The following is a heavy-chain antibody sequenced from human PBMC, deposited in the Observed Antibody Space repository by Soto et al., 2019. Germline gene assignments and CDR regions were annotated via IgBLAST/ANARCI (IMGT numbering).Heavy chain of an antibody. Sequence: SETLSLTCTVSGGSISSSSYYWGWIRQPPGKGLEWIGSIYYSGSTYYNPSLKSRVTISVDTSKNQFSLKLSSVTAADTAVYYCARHVSVLRITMVRGVITTSKDAFDIWGQGTMVTVSS. D-gene: IGHD3-10*01. V-gene: IGHV4-39*01. CDR2: IYYSGST. J-gene: IGHJ3*02. CDR3: ARHVSVLRITMVRGVITTSKDAFDI. CDR1: GGSISSSSYY.